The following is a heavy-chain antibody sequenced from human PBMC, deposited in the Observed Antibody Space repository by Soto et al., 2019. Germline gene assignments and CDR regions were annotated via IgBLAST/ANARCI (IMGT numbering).Heavy chain of an antibody. CDR3: ARDQPVGHCPNRVCYNYYYYCMDV. J-gene: IGHJ6*02. CDR2: IYTSGST. D-gene: IGHD2-8*01. V-gene: IGHV4-4*07. CDR1: GGSISSCY. Sequence: SETLSLTCTVSGGSISSCYWSWIRQPAGKGLEWIGRIYTSGSTNYNPSLKSRVTMSVDKSKNQFSLKLSSVTAADTAVYYCARDQPVGHCPNRVCYNYYYYCMDVWGQGTTVTASS.